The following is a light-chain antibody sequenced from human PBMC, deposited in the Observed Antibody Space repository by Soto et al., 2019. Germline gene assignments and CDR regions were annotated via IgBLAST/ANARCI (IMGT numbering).Light chain of an antibody. J-gene: IGKJ5*01. Sequence: EILMTQSPASLSVSPGETATLYCRASHSLNPDLAWYQQKPGQAPRLLLYGASTRATGVPPRFSGGGSGTEFTLTISSLQSEDSAIYYCQQYKSWPPITFGQGTRLEIK. CDR2: GAS. V-gene: IGKV3-15*01. CDR1: HSLNPD. CDR3: QQYKSWPPIT.